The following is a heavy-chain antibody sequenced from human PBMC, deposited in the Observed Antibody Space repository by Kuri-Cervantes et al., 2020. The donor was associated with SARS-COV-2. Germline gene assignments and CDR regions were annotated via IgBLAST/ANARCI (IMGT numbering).Heavy chain of an antibody. CDR3: AGTIMVQAFDI. CDR2: VNHRGST. Sequence: SETLSLTCAFYGESFSGYYWNWIRQSPGKGLEWIGEVNHRGSTNYNPSLKSRVTISVDTSKNQFSLKLSSVTAADTAVYYCAGTIMVQAFDIWGQGTMVTVSS. V-gene: IGHV4-34*01. D-gene: IGHD4/OR15-4a*01. J-gene: IGHJ3*02. CDR1: GESFSGYY.